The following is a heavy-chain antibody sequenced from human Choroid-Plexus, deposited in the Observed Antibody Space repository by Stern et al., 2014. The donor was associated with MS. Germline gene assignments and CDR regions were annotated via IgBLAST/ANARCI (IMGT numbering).Heavy chain of an antibody. D-gene: IGHD2/OR15-2a*01. Sequence: VQLVESGGGVVQPGRPLRLSCVASGFTFGSCAMHWVRQAPGKGLEWVAGVSYDGSNKYYADSVTGRLTISRDNSQNTLYMQMSSLRPEDTAAYYCAKDRQYLTYFFDHWGQGSLVTVSS. CDR1: GFTFGSCA. CDR3: AKDRQYLTYFFDH. CDR2: VSYDGSNK. J-gene: IGHJ5*02. V-gene: IGHV3-30*18.